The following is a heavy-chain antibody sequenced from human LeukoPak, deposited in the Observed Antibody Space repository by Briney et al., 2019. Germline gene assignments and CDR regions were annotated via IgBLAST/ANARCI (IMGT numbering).Heavy chain of an antibody. CDR1: GFTFSNYA. CDR2: ISGSGGSP. Sequence: GGSLRLSCAASGFTFSNYAMSWVRQAPGKGLEWVSAISGSGGSPYYADSVKGRFAISRDNSKNTLYLQMNSLRAEDTAVYYCAKRHYYDSSDSFDYWGQGALVSVSS. D-gene: IGHD3-22*01. V-gene: IGHV3-23*01. CDR3: AKRHYYDSSDSFDY. J-gene: IGHJ4*02.